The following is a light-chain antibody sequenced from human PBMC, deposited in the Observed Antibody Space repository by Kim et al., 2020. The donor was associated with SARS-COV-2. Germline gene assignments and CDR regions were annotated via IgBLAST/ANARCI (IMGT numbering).Light chain of an antibody. V-gene: IGLV3-1*01. CDR1: KLGDKY. J-gene: IGLJ2*01. Sequence: SPGQTARITCSGDKLGDKYACWYQQKPGQSPVLVIYQDSKRPAGIPERFSGSNSGNTATLTISGTQAMDEADYYCQAWDSSTAHVVFGGGTKLTVL. CDR2: QDS. CDR3: QAWDSSTAHVV.